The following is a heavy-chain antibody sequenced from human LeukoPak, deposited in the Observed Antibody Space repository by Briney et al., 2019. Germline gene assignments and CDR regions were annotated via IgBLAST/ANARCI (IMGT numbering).Heavy chain of an antibody. V-gene: IGHV3-74*01. CDR2: INSEGSSS. CDR1: GFTFNSYW. Sequence: GGSLRLSCAASGFTFNSYWMHWVRQGPGKGLVWVSRINSEGSSSTYADSVKGRFTISRDNPKNTLYLQMNSLRPEDTAVYYCARTYCGGDCSLDYWGQGTLVTVSS. D-gene: IGHD2-21*02. J-gene: IGHJ4*02. CDR3: ARTYCGGDCSLDY.